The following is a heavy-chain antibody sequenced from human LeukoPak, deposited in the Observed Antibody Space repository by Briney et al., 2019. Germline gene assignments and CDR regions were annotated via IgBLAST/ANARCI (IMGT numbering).Heavy chain of an antibody. CDR1: GGTFSSCA. V-gene: IGHV1-69*13. J-gene: IGHJ4*02. CDR2: IIPIFGTA. Sequence: ASVKVSCKASGGTFSSCAISWVRQAPGQGLEWMGGIIPIFGTANYAQKFQGRVTITADESTSTAYMELSSLRSEDTAVYYCARGSYCSSTSCYFDYWGQGTLVTVSS. D-gene: IGHD2-2*01. CDR3: ARGSYCSSTSCYFDY.